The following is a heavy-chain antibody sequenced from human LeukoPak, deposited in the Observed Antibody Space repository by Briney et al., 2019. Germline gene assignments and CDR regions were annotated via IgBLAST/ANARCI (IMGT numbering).Heavy chain of an antibody. J-gene: IGHJ4*02. CDR3: ARAEGTRYYLDY. CDR1: GGSMSNYY. D-gene: IGHD1-1*01. V-gene: IGHV4-59*08. CDR2: IYYSGTT. Sequence: SESLSLTCTVSGGSMSNYYWIWIRQPPGKGLEWIGYIYYSGTTSYNPSLKSRVTISVDTSKNQFSLKLSSVTAADTAVYYCARAEGTRYYLDYWGQGTLVTVSS.